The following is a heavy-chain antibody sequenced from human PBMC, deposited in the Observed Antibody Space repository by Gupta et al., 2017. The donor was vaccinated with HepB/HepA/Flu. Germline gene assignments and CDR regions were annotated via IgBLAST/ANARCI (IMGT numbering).Heavy chain of an antibody. V-gene: IGHV3-7*01. CDR1: GFSFSDEW. Sequence: EVQLVESGGGLVQPGGSLRLSCAASGFSFSDEWMNWVRQSPGKGLEWVANINPDGSLRRCVDSVKGRFTISRDNAKNLLYLQMNNLRDEDTAVYYCVRVDISWGQGTLVTVSS. CDR3: VRVDIS. D-gene: IGHD2-2*03. CDR2: INPDGSLR. J-gene: IGHJ5*02.